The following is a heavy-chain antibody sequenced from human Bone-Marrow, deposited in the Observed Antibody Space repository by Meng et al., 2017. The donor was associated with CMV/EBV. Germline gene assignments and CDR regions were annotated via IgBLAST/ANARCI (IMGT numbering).Heavy chain of an antibody. V-gene: IGHV3-30*02. CDR2: IRYDGSNK. CDR1: GFTFSSYA. Sequence: GESLKISCAASGFTFSSYAMHWVRQAPGKGLEWVAFIRYDGSNKYYADSVKGRFTISRDNSKNTLYLQMNSLRAEDTAVYYCAKGATLTTVTTYYYYGMDVWGQGTTVTVSS. J-gene: IGHJ6*02. CDR3: AKGATLTTVTTYYYYGMDV. D-gene: IGHD4-11*01.